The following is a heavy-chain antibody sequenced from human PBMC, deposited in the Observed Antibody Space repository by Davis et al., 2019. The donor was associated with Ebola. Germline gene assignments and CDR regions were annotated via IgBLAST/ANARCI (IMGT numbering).Heavy chain of an antibody. Sequence: GESLKISCAGSGFTFSDYGIHWVRQAPGKGLEWVAFIRSDGTSQKNSDSVKGRFTISRDNSKNTLYLQMNSPRAEDTAVYYCAKDQWEDDYWYFDHWGRGTLVTVSS. D-gene: IGHD1-26*01. CDR3: AKDQWEDDYWYFDH. CDR1: GFTFSDYG. CDR2: IRSDGTSQ. V-gene: IGHV3-30*02. J-gene: IGHJ2*01.